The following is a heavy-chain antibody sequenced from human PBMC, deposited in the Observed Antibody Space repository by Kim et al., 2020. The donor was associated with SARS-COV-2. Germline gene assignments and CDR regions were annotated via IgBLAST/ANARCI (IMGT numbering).Heavy chain of an antibody. CDR2: IYSGGST. CDR3: ARVNTGYSSGWYGRFFDY. J-gene: IGHJ4*02. Sequence: GGSLRLSCAASGFTVSSNYMSWVRQAPGKGLEWVSVIYSGGSTYYADSVKGRFTISRHNSKNTLYLQMNSLRAEDTAVYYCARVNTGYSSGWYGRFFDYWGQGTLVTVSS. D-gene: IGHD6-19*01. V-gene: IGHV3-53*04. CDR1: GFTVSSNY.